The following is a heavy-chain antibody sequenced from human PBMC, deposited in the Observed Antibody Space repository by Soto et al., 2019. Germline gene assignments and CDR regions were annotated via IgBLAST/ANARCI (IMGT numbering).Heavy chain of an antibody. CDR2: INAGNGNT. V-gene: IGHV1-3*01. CDR3: ARAFTIFGVVPHTYYFDY. J-gene: IGHJ4*02. CDR1: GYTFTSYA. Sequence: QVQLVQSGAEVKKPGASVKVSCKASGYTFTSYATHWVRQAPGQRLEWMGWINAGNGNTKYSQKFQGRVTITRDTSASTAYMELSSLRSEDTAVYYCARAFTIFGVVPHTYYFDYWGQGTLVTVSS. D-gene: IGHD3-3*01.